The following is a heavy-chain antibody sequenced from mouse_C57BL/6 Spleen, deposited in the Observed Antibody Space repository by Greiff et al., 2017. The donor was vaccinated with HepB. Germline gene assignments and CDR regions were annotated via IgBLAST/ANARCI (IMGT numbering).Heavy chain of an antibody. V-gene: IGHV3-6*01. CDR1: GYSITSGYY. Sequence: DVKLQESGPGLVKPSQSLSLTCSVTGYSITSGYYWNWIRQFPGNKLEWMGYISYDGSNNYNPSLKNRISIPRDTSKNQFFLKLNSVTTEDTATYYCAKVYGSSLYWYFDVWGTGTTVTVSS. CDR3: AKVYGSSLYWYFDV. J-gene: IGHJ1*03. D-gene: IGHD1-1*01. CDR2: ISYDGSN.